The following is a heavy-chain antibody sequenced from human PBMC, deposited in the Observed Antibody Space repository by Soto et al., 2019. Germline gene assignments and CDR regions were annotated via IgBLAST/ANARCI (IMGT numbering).Heavy chain of an antibody. J-gene: IGHJ6*02. V-gene: IGHV4-30-4*01. CDR3: AREKIAAAGKDYYYGMDV. CDR2: IYYSGST. D-gene: IGHD6-13*01. CDR1: GGSISSGDYY. Sequence: PSETLSLTCTVSGGSISSGDYYWSCIRQPPGKGLEWIGYIYYSGSTYYNPSLKSRVTISVDTSKNQFSLELSSVTAADTAVYYCAREKIAAAGKDYYYGMDVWGQGTTVTVSS.